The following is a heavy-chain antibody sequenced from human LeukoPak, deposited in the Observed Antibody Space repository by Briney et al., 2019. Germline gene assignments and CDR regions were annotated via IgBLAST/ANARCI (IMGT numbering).Heavy chain of an antibody. J-gene: IGHJ4*02. CDR3: ATVSFTMVRGVTPFGY. Sequence: ASVKVSCKVSGYTLTELSMHWVRQAPGKGLEWMGGFDPEDGETIYAQKFQGRVTMTEDTSTDTAYMELSSLRSEDTAVYYCATVSFTMVRGVTPFGYWGQGTLVTVSS. CDR1: GYTLTELS. V-gene: IGHV1-24*01. CDR2: FDPEDGET. D-gene: IGHD3-10*01.